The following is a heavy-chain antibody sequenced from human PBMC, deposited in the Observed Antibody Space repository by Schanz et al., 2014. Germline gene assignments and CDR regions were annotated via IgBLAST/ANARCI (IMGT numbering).Heavy chain of an antibody. J-gene: IGHJ4*02. Sequence: EVQLVESGGGLVKPGGFLRLSCAASGFTFSDAWMSWVRQAPGKGLEWVGRIKSKFDGATTDYVAPVKGRFSISRDDSKNVVNLQMNGLKTEDTAMYYCVREGSTTPVAGLRSFDWLGRFDYWGQGALVTVSS. D-gene: IGHD3-9*01. V-gene: IGHV3-15*01. CDR3: VREGSTTPVAGLRSFDWLGRFDY. CDR2: IKSKFDGATT. CDR1: GFTFSDAW.